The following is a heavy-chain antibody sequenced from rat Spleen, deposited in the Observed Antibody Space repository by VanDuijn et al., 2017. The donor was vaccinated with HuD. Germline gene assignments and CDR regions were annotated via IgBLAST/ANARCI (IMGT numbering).Heavy chain of an antibody. CDR1: GFSLASSH. J-gene: IGHJ3*01. Sequence: VQLKESGPGLVKPSETLSLTCTVSGFSLASSHVSWVRQPPGKGLEWMGVMWEDGNTVYNSALKSRLSISRDTSKSQVFLKMNSLQTEDTATYYCATAGSRVSRFAYWGQGTLVTVSS. D-gene: IGHD1-4*01. CDR3: ATAGSRVSRFAY. CDR2: MWEDGNT. V-gene: IGHV2-32*01.